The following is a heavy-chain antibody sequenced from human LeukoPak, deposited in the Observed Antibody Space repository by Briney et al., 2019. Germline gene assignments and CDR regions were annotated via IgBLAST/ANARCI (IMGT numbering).Heavy chain of an antibody. V-gene: IGHV3-30-3*01. J-gene: IGHJ5*02. CDR1: GFTFRTYW. Sequence: PGGSLRLSCAVSGFTFRTYWMHWVRQAPGKGLEWVAVISYDGSNKYYADSVKGRFTISRDNSKNTLYLQMNSLRAEDTAVYYCAREGISDWFDPWGQGTLVTVSS. CDR3: AREGISDWFDP. CDR2: ISYDGSNK.